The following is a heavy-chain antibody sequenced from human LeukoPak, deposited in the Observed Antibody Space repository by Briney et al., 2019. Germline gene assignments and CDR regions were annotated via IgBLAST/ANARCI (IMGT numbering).Heavy chain of an antibody. CDR2: ISAYNGNT. J-gene: IGHJ3*02. CDR3: ARDVEVVHAFDI. Sequence: ASVKVSCKVSGYTLTELSMHWVRQAPGQGLEWMGWISAYNGNTNYAQKLQGRVTMTRDTSTSTVYMELSSLRSEDTAVYYCARDVEVVHAFDIWGQGTMVTVSS. V-gene: IGHV1-18*01. D-gene: IGHD3-22*01. CDR1: GYTLTELS.